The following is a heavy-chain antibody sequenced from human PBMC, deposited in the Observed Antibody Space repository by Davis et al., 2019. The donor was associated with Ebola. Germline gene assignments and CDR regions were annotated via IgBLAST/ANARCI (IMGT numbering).Heavy chain of an antibody. Sequence: PSETLSLTCTVSGYSISSGYYWGWIRQPPGKGLEWIGSIYHSGSTYYNPSLKSRVTISVDTSKNQFSLKLSSVTAADTAVYYCARGDGFWSGYSWGTFDYWGQGTLVTVSS. CDR3: ARGDGFWSGYSWGTFDY. CDR1: GYSISSGYY. CDR2: IYHSGST. D-gene: IGHD3-3*01. J-gene: IGHJ4*02. V-gene: IGHV4-38-2*02.